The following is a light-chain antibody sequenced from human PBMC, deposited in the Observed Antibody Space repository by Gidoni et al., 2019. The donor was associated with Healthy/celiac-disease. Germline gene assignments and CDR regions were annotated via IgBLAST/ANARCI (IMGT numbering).Light chain of an antibody. V-gene: IGKV1-12*01. J-gene: IGKJ3*01. CDR1: QGISSW. CDR2: AAS. CDR3: QQANSFTRFT. Sequence: DIRMIQCPSPVSASVGDRVTITGRASQGISSWLSWYQQKPGKAPKLLIYAASSLQSGVPSRFSGSGSGTDFTLTISSLQPEDFATYYCQQANSFTRFTFXPXTKVDIK.